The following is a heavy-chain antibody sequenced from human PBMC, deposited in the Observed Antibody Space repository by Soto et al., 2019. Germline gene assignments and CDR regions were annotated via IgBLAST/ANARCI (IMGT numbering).Heavy chain of an antibody. CDR2: IYHSVST. J-gene: IGHJ3*02. Sequence: QVQLQESGPGLVKPSGTLSLTCAVSGGSISSSNWWSCVRQPPGKGPEWIGEIYHSVSTNYNPSLRSRFTISGDKYNNHVSLKLSSVTAAETAVYYCARVPALYDSVRGSYRLHAFDIWGQGTMVTVSS. CDR3: ARVPALYDSVRGSYRLHAFDI. D-gene: IGHD3-16*02. V-gene: IGHV4-4*02. CDR1: GGSISSSNW.